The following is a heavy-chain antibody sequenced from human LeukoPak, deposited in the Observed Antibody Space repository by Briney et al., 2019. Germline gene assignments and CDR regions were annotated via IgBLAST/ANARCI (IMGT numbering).Heavy chain of an antibody. CDR3: ARDHGHYYDSSGYWSWFDP. D-gene: IGHD3-22*01. CDR1: GGSVSSHY. CDR2: IYYSGST. V-gene: IGHV4-59*02. J-gene: IGHJ5*02. Sequence: PSETLSLTCTVSGGSVSSHYWSWIRQPPGKGLEWIGYIYYSGSTNYNPSLKSRVTISVDTSKNQFSLKLSSVTAADTAVYYCARDHGHYYDSSGYWSWFDPWGQGTLVTVSS.